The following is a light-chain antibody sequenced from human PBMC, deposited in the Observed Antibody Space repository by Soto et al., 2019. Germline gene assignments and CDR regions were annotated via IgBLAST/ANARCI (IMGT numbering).Light chain of an antibody. V-gene: IGKV4-1*01. J-gene: IGKJ1*01. CDR1: HGLLSDSNNNNC. CDR2: WAS. Sequence: SLDTLERPLSVPGKSNCKYRHGLLSDSNNNNCLAWYQQKPGQPPKLLIYWASTRECGVPARFSGSGSGTEFTLTISSLQAEDVAVYYCQQYYSTPRTFGQGTKVDIK. CDR3: QQYYSTPRT.